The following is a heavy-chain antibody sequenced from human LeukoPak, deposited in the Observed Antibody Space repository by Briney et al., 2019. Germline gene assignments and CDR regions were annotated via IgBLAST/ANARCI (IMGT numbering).Heavy chain of an antibody. CDR1: GGSISSYY. Sequence: PSETLSPTCTVSGGSISSYYWSWIRQPPGRGLEWIAYIYYTGSTNYNPSLKSRVTISVDTSKNQFSLKLSSVTAADTAVYYCARHFGDAYRRSFDFWGQGTLVTVSS. V-gene: IGHV4-59*08. D-gene: IGHD5-24*01. CDR3: ARHFGDAYRRSFDF. CDR2: IYYTGST. J-gene: IGHJ4*02.